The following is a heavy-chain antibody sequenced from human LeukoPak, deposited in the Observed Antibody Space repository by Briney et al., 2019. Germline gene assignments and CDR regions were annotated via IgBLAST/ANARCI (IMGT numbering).Heavy chain of an antibody. J-gene: IGHJ4*02. V-gene: IGHV1-8*01. D-gene: IGHD6-25*01. CDR2: INPNSGRT. CDR1: GYTFTSSD. Sequence: ASVKVSCKASGYTFTSSDINWVRQAAGQGLEWMGWINPNSGRTGYARKFQGRVTMTENTSISTAYMELSSLRFDDTAVYYCARGRSGLAAAGTYDYWGQGTLITVSS. CDR3: ARGRSGLAAAGTYDY.